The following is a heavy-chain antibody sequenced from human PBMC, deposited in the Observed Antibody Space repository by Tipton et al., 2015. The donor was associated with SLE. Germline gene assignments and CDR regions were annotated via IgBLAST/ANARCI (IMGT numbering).Heavy chain of an antibody. CDR1: GGSISSGGYY. V-gene: IGHV4-61*08. CDR2: IYYSGST. Sequence: TLSLTCTVSGGSISSGGYYWSWIRQHPGKGLEWIGYIYYSGSTSYNPSLKSRVTISVDTSKNQFSLKLSSVTAADTAVYYCARGRHGSGSPDAFDIWGQGTMVTVSS. J-gene: IGHJ3*02. CDR3: ARGRHGSGSPDAFDI. D-gene: IGHD3-10*01.